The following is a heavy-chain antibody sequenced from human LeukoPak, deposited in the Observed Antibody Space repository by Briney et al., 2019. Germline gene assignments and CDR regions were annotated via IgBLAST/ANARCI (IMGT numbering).Heavy chain of an antibody. Sequence: ASVKVSCKASGGTFSSYAISWVRQAPGQGLEWMGRIIPILGIANYAQKFQGRVTITADKSTSTAYMELSSLRSEDTAVYYCARVCSGGSCYPPPVVWGQGTLVTVSS. CDR2: IIPILGIA. CDR1: GGTFSSYA. J-gene: IGHJ4*02. V-gene: IGHV1-69*04. CDR3: ARVCSGGSCYPPPVV. D-gene: IGHD2-15*01.